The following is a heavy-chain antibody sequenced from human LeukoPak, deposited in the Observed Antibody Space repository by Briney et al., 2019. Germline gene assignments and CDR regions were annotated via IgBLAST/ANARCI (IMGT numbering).Heavy chain of an antibody. Sequence: GGSLGLSCAASGFTFSSYGMHWVRQAPGKGLEWVAVIWYDGSNKYYADSVKGRFTISRDNSKNTLYLQMNSLRAEDTAVYYCARDWRDGSGSYSFDYWGQGTLVTVSS. D-gene: IGHD3-10*01. CDR2: IWYDGSNK. CDR1: GFTFSSYG. J-gene: IGHJ4*02. V-gene: IGHV3-33*01. CDR3: ARDWRDGSGSYSFDY.